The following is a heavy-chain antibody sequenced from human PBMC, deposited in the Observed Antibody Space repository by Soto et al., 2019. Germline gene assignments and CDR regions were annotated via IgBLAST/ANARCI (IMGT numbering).Heavy chain of an antibody. D-gene: IGHD6-6*01. CDR2: ISGYNGDT. CDR3: ARDKPQQIVGYNYYYGMDV. J-gene: IGHJ6*02. V-gene: IGHV1-18*04. CDR1: GYTFTSFG. Sequence: QLHLVQSGAEVKKPGASVKVSCTASGYTFTSFGVSWVRQVPGQGLEWVGWISGYNGDTDYAQKFQGRVTMTTDRYTSTAYMEVRSLSSDDTAVYYCARDKPQQIVGYNYYYGMDVWGQGTTVTVSS.